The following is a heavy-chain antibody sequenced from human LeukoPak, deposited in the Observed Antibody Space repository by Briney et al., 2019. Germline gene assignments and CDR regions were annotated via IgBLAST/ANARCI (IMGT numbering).Heavy chain of an antibody. CDR1: GGSISSGN. V-gene: IGHV3-23*01. Sequence: GTLSLTCAVSGGSISSGNWWSWVRQAPGKGLEWVSAISGSGGSTYYADSVKGRFTISRDNSKNTLYLQMNSLRAEDTAVYYCAKEYSGSYTNWFDPWGQGTLVTVSS. J-gene: IGHJ5*02. CDR3: AKEYSGSYTNWFDP. D-gene: IGHD1-26*01. CDR2: ISGSGGST.